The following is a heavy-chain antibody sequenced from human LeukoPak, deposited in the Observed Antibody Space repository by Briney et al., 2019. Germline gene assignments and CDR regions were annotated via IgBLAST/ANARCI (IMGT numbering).Heavy chain of an antibody. Sequence: GGSLRLSCAASGFTFSSYSMNWVRQAPGKGLEWVSSISSSSSYIYYADSVKGRFTISRDNAKNSLYLQMNSLRAEDTAVYYCARVADIVVVPAAIPVPYYFDYWGQGTLVTVSS. J-gene: IGHJ4*02. D-gene: IGHD2-2*02. CDR2: ISSSSSYI. CDR3: ARVADIVVVPAAIPVPYYFDY. V-gene: IGHV3-21*01. CDR1: GFTFSSYS.